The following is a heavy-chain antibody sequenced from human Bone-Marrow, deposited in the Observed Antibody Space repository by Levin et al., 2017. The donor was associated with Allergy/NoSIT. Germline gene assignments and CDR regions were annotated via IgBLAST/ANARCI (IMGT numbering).Heavy chain of an antibody. J-gene: IGHJ4*02. CDR1: GFTFNTYS. CDR2: ISYDGSDI. D-gene: IGHD2-2*01. CDR3: ARGAANCSDTRCYSFDF. V-gene: IGHV3-30*04. Sequence: GGSLRLSCAASGFTFNTYSMHWVRQAPGRGLEWVAVISYDGSDIYYADSVKGRFTISRDNSRDTLYLQMNSLRTEDTAVYYCARGAANCSDTRCYSFDFGGQGTLVDDSS.